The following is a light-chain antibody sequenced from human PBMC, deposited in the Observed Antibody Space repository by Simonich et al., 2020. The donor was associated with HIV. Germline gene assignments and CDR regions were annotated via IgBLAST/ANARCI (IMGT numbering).Light chain of an antibody. Sequence: DIVMTQSPDSLAVSLGERATINCKSSQSVLYSSNSKNYLAWYQQKPGQPPKLLIYWASTRDSGLPARFSGSGSGTDFTLTISSLQAEDVAVYYCQQYYSTPQTFGQGTKVEIK. CDR1: QSVLYSSNSKNY. J-gene: IGKJ1*01. V-gene: IGKV4-1*01. CDR2: WAS. CDR3: QQYYSTPQT.